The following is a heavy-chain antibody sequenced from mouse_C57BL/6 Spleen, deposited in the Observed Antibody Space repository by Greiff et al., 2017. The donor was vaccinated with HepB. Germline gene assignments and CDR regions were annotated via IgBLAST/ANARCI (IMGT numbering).Heavy chain of an antibody. CDR2: ISYDGSN. Sequence: EVKLQESGPGLVKPSQSLSLTCSVTGYSITSGYYWNWIRQFPGNKLEWMGYISYDGSNNYNPSLKNRISITRDTSKNQFFLKLNSVTTEDTATYYCARSQGVTTSFAYWGQGTLVTVSA. CDR1: GYSITSGYY. V-gene: IGHV3-6*01. J-gene: IGHJ3*01. CDR3: ARSQGVTTSFAY. D-gene: IGHD2-2*01.